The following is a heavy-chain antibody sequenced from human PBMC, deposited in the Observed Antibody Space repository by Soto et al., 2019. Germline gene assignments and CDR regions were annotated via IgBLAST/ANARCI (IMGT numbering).Heavy chain of an antibody. Sequence: VQLVESGGGLVRPGGSLRLSCAASGFTYDDYAMHWVRQAPGKGLEWISAITWNSVSVDYADSVKGRFTISRDNAKNSLYLQMNSLRPEDTAVYYCARDRVRYFDVWGQGTLVTVSS. J-gene: IGHJ4*02. CDR3: ARDRVRYFDV. CDR1: GFTYDDYA. CDR2: ITWNSVSV. V-gene: IGHV3-9*01. D-gene: IGHD3-9*01.